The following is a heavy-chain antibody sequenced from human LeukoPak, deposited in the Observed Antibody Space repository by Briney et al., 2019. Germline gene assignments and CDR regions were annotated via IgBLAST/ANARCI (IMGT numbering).Heavy chain of an antibody. CDR1: GFTFSNYM. V-gene: IGHV3-23*01. CDR3: AKEVAVAGRGRSYYFDY. Sequence: SGGSLRLSCAASGFTFSNYMMHWVRQAPGKGLEWVSAISGSGGSTYYADSVKGRFTISRDNSKNTLYLQMNSLRAEDTAVYYCAKEVAVAGRGRSYYFDYWGQGTLVTVSS. J-gene: IGHJ4*02. CDR2: ISGSGGST. D-gene: IGHD6-19*01.